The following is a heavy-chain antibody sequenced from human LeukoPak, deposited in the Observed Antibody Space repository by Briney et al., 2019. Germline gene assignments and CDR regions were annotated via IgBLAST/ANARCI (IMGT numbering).Heavy chain of an antibody. CDR3: ARELPFDY. CDR2: ISGDGSTT. V-gene: IGHV3-74*01. Sequence: GGSLRLSCTASGYTFSRYWMHWVRQAPGKGLVWVSRISGDGSTTNYAESVKGRFTISRDNAKNTLYLQMNSLRAEDTAVYYCARELPFDYWGQGTLVTVSS. J-gene: IGHJ4*02. CDR1: GYTFSRYW.